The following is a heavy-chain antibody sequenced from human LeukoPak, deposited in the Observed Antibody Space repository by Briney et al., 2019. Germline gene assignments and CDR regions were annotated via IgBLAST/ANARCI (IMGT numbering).Heavy chain of an antibody. CDR3: AREVVSGSYDAFDI. J-gene: IGHJ3*02. D-gene: IGHD1-26*01. CDR2: IFYSGGA. CDR1: GGSIRSYY. Sequence: PSETLSLTCTVSGGSIRSYYWSWIRQPPGKGLEWIGYIFYSGGANYNPSLKSRVTISVDTSKNQFSLKLSSVTAADTAVYYCAREVVSGSYDAFDIWGQGTMVTVSS. V-gene: IGHV4-59*01.